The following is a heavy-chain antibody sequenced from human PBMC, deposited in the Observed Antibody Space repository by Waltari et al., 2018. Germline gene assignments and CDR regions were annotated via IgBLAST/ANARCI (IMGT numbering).Heavy chain of an antibody. CDR3: ARDRRDDNNSVRWLDP. J-gene: IGHJ5*02. Sequence: QIQLVQSGGEVKKPGASVNVSCKASGYMFRNFGIFWVRQAPGQGLEYMGWVSAYKGNTNYAQNFQGRLTLTTDTSASTASMELSSLTSDDTAVYFCARDRRDDNNSVRWLDPWGQGTLVTVSS. CDR2: VSAYKGNT. D-gene: IGHD1-1*01. CDR1: GYMFRNFG. V-gene: IGHV1-18*01.